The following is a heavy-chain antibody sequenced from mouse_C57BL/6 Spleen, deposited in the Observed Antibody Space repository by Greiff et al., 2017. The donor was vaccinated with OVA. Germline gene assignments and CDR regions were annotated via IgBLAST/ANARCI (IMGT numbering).Heavy chain of an antibody. CDR3: TSPYYSSPAY. Sequence: QVQLKQSGAELVRPGASVTLSCKASGYTFTDYEMHWVKQTPVHGLEWIGAIDPETGGTAYNQKFKGKAILTADKSSSTAYMELRSLTSEDSAVYYCTSPYYSSPAYWGQGTLVTVSA. J-gene: IGHJ3*01. CDR2: IDPETGGT. V-gene: IGHV1-15*01. CDR1: GYTFTDYE. D-gene: IGHD2-12*01.